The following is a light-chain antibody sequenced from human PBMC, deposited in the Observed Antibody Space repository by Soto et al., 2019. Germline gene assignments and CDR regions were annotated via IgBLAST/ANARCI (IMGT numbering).Light chain of an antibody. CDR1: SSDISVYNS. CDR2: EVS. CDR3: SSYVSGATYV. V-gene: IGLV2-14*01. Sequence: QSALTQPASVSGSLGQSITISCTGTSSDISVYNSVSWYQYHPGKVPRLLIFEVSDRPSGVSNRFSGSKSGNTASLTISGLQAEDEADYFCSSYVSGATYVFGTGTKVTVL. J-gene: IGLJ1*01.